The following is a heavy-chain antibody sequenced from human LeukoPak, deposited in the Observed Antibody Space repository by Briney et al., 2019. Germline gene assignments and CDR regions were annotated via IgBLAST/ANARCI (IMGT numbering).Heavy chain of an antibody. CDR2: ISSSGSTI. J-gene: IGHJ4*02. CDR1: GFTFSSYE. V-gene: IGHV3-48*03. CDR3: AKEYTGTFSPFPSYFDN. Sequence: GGSLRLSCAASGFTFSSYEMNWVRQAPGKGLEWVSYISSSGSTIYYADSVKGRFTISRDNAKNSLYLQMNSLRAEDTAIYYCAKEYTGTFSPFPSYFDNWGQGTLVTVSS. D-gene: IGHD1-26*01.